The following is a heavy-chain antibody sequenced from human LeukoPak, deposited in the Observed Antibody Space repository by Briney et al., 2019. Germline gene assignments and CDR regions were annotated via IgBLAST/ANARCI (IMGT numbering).Heavy chain of an antibody. CDR1: GASVTSGGFY. J-gene: IGHJ5*02. CDR2: VYYTGST. CDR3: ARHSGSGSLSRPFDP. V-gene: IGHV4-39*01. D-gene: IGHD3-10*01. Sequence: SETLSLTCSVSGASVTSGGFYWGWLRQPPGKGPEWIATVYYTGSTYYNPSLKSRVTISIDTSKNQFSLRLTSVPATDTAIYHCARHSGSGSLSRPFDPWGQGTLVTVSS.